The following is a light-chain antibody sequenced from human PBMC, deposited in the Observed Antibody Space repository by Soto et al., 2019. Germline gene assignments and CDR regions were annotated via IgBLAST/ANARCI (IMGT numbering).Light chain of an antibody. CDR2: DAS. CDR3: QQLNSYPLT. Sequence: DIQMTQSPSALSASVGDRGTIYCRASQSISSWLAWYQQKPGKAPKLLIYDASTLQSGVPSRFRGSGSGTEFTLTISRLQPEDFATYSCQQLNSYPLTFGGGTKVDI. J-gene: IGKJ4*01. CDR1: QSISSW. V-gene: IGKV1-5*01.